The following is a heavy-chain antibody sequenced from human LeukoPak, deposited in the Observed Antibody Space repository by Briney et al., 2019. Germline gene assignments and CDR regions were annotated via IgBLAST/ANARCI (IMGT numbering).Heavy chain of an antibody. D-gene: IGHD3-10*01. CDR1: GFTFSSYA. J-gene: IGHJ4*02. CDR3: AKYGSGSYSYYFDY. V-gene: IGHV3-23*01. Sequence: GGSLRLSCAASGFTFSSYAMSWVRQAPGKGLEWVSAISGSGGSTYYADSVKGWFTISRDNSKNTLYLQMNSLRAEDTAVYYCAKYGSGSYSYYFDYWGQGTLVTVSS. CDR2: ISGSGGST.